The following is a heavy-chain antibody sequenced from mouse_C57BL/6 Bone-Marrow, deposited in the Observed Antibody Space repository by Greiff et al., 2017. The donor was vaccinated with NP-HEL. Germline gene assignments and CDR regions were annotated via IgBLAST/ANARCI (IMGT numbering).Heavy chain of an antibody. CDR3: GRGGYGNFYYFDY. CDR1: GFTFSSYC. CDR2: ISSGGSYT. D-gene: IGHD2-1*01. V-gene: IGHV5-6*01. Sequence: EVQVVESGGDLVKPGGSLKLSCAASGFTFSSYCMSWVRQTPDKRLEWVATISSGGSYTYYPDSVKGRFPISRDNAKNTLYLQMSSLKSEDATMDSCGRGGYGNFYYFDYWGQGTTLTVSS. J-gene: IGHJ2*01.